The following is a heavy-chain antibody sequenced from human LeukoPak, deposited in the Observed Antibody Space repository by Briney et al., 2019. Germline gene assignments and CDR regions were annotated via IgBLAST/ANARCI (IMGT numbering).Heavy chain of an antibody. J-gene: IGHJ4*02. Sequence: PSETLSLTCTVSGGSISSYYWSWIRQPPGKGLEWIGYIYYSGSTNYNPSLKSRVTISVDTSKNQFSLKLSSVTAADTTVYYCARVRLGEADYWGQGTLVTVSS. CDR3: ARVRLGEADY. CDR2: IYYSGST. V-gene: IGHV4-59*08. D-gene: IGHD3-10*01. CDR1: GGSISSYY.